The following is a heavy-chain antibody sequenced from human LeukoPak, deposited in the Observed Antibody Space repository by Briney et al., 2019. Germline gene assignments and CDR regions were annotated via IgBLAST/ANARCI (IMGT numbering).Heavy chain of an antibody. D-gene: IGHD4-23*01. CDR1: GGSVSSYY. CDR3: AEGGNIGGSDY. V-gene: IGHV4-59*08. CDR2: IYYSGST. J-gene: IGHJ4*02. Sequence: PSETLSLTCTVSGGSVSSYYWSWIRQLPGKGLEWIGYIYYSGSTYYNPSLKSRVTISVDTSKNQFSLKLSSVTAADTAVYYCAEGGNIGGSDYWGQGTLVTVSS.